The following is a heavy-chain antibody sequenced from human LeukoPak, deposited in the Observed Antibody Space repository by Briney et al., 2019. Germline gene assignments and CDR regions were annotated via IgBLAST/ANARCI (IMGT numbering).Heavy chain of an antibody. J-gene: IGHJ4*02. CDR3: ARGLDYYDSSGEGY. D-gene: IGHD3-22*01. Sequence: ASVKVSCKASGYTFTSYGISWVRQAPGQGLEWMGWISAYNGNTNYAQKLQGRVTMTTDTSTSTAYMELRSLRSDDTAVYYCARGLDYYDSSGEGYWGQGTLVTVSS. CDR2: ISAYNGNT. V-gene: IGHV1-18*01. CDR1: GYTFTSYG.